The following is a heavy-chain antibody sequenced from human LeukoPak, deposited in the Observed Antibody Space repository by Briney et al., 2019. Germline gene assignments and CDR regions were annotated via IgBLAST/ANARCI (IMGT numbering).Heavy chain of an antibody. Sequence: KASETLSLTCAVYGGSFSGYYWSWIRQPPGKGLEWIGEINHSGSTNYNPSLKSRVTISVDTSKNQFSLKLSSVTAADTAVYYCARIERNYGSGSRNWFDPWGQGTLVSVSS. J-gene: IGHJ5*02. CDR2: INHSGST. CDR1: GGSFSGYY. CDR3: ARIERNYGSGSRNWFDP. V-gene: IGHV4-34*01. D-gene: IGHD3-10*01.